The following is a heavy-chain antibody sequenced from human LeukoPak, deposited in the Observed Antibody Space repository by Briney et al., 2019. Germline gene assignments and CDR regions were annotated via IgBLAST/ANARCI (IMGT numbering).Heavy chain of an antibody. V-gene: IGHV3-21*01. CDR2: ITGSSSSM. J-gene: IGHJ3*02. D-gene: IGHD3-10*01. CDR1: GFTFSSYS. CDR3: AREVRAGFGELLRRRDAFDI. Sequence: GGSLRLSCAASGFTFSSYSMNWVRQTPGKGLEWVSSITGSSSSMYYADSVKGRFTISRDNARNSLSLQMNSLRAEDTAVYYCAREVRAGFGELLRRRDAFDIWGQGTMVTVSS.